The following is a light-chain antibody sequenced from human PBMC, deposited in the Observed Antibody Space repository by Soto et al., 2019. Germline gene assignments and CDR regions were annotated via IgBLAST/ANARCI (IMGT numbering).Light chain of an antibody. CDR1: QSVSSN. Sequence: EIVMTQSPGTLSVSPGERATLSCRASQSVSSNLAWYQQKPGQAPRLLIYGASTRATGIPARFSGSRSGTEFTLTISSQQSEDFAGYYFQQYNNWPRTFGQGTKVEIK. CDR2: GAS. J-gene: IGKJ1*01. CDR3: QQYNNWPRT. V-gene: IGKV3-15*01.